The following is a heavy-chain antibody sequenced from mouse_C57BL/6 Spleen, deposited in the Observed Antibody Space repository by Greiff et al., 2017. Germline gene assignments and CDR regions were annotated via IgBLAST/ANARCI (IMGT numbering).Heavy chain of an antibody. Sequence: EVQLQQSGPELVKPGASVKISCKASGYSFTGYYMNWVKQSPEKSLEWIGEINPSTGGTTYNQKFKAKATLTVDKSSSTAYMQLKSLTSEDSAVYYCARGDGKRGWYYFDVWGTGTTVTVSS. V-gene: IGHV1-42*01. D-gene: IGHD1-1*02. J-gene: IGHJ1*03. CDR3: ARGDGKRGWYYFDV. CDR1: GYSFTGYY. CDR2: INPSTGGT.